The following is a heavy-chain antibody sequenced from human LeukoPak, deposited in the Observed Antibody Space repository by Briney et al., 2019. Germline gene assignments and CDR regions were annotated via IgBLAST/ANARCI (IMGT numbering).Heavy chain of an antibody. CDR3: ARGVDYYGSEYYFDY. Sequence: SETLSLTCAVSGYSTSSGYYWGWIRRPPGKGLEWIGSIYHSGSTYYNPSPKSRVTISVDTSKNQFSLKLSSVTAADTAVYYCARGVDYYGSEYYFDYWGQGTLVTVSS. CDR2: IYHSGST. D-gene: IGHD3-10*01. CDR1: GYSTSSGYY. V-gene: IGHV4-38-2*01. J-gene: IGHJ4*02.